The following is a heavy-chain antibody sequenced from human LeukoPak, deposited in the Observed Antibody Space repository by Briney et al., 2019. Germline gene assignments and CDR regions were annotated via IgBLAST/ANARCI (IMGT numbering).Heavy chain of an antibody. V-gene: IGHV3-48*01. Sequence: GGSLRLSCAASGFTFSSYNMNWVRQAPGKGLEWVSYISSSSSTIYYADSVKGRFTISRDNAKNSLYLQMNSLRAEDTAVYYCARGHQGYGSEIYYYYYGMDVWGQGTTVTVSS. CDR3: ARGHQGYGSEIYYYYYGMDV. CDR1: GFTFSSYN. CDR2: ISSSSSTI. J-gene: IGHJ6*02. D-gene: IGHD3-10*01.